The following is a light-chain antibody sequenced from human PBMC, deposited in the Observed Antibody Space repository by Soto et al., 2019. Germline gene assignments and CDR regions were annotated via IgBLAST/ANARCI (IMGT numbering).Light chain of an antibody. Sequence: ETVLTQSPATLSLSPGERATLSCRASQSVSSTLAWYQQKPGQAPRLLIFDASNRATGIPARFSGSGSGTDFTLTISSLEPEDFAVYYCQQRSNWLRTFGGGTKVESK. CDR1: QSVSST. J-gene: IGKJ4*01. CDR2: DAS. CDR3: QQRSNWLRT. V-gene: IGKV3-11*01.